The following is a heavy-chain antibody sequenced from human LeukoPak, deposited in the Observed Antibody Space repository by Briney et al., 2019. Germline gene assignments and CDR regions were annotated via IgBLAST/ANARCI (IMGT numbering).Heavy chain of an antibody. J-gene: IGHJ5*02. V-gene: IGHV3-30*02. CDR2: IRYDESNK. D-gene: IGHD6-19*01. Sequence: PGGSLRLSCAASGFIFSNYGMHWVRQAPGKGLEWVAFIRYDESNKFYADSVKGRFTISRDNSKNILFLQMYSLRAEDTAVYYCATMQWLEGVDWFDPWGQGTLVTVSS. CDR1: GFIFSNYG. CDR3: ATMQWLEGVDWFDP.